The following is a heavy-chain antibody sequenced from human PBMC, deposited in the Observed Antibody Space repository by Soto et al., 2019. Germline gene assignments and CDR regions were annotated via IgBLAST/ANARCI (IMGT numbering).Heavy chain of an antibody. CDR3: AGGPGFGEFEW. V-gene: IGHV1-3*01. D-gene: IGHD3-10*01. CDR1: GYTFTSYA. CDR2: INAGNGNT. Sequence: QVQLVQSGAEVKKPGASVKVSCKASGYTFTSYAMHWVRQAPGQRLEWMGWINAGNGNTKYSQKFQGRVTITRDTSASTAYMELSSLRSEDTAVHYCAGGPGFGEFEWWGQGTLVTVSS. J-gene: IGHJ4*02.